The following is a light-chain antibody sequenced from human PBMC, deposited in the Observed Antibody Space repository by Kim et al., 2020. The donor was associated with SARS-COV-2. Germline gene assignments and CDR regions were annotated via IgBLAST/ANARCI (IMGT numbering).Light chain of an antibody. CDR3: SSYAGSNKRV. CDR2: EVS. CDR1: SSDVGGYNY. V-gene: IGLV2-8*01. J-gene: IGLJ3*02. Sequence: GQSVTISCPGTSSDVGGYNYVSWYQQHPGKAPKLMIYEVSKRPSGVPDRFSGSKSGNTASLTVSGLQAEDEADYYCSSYAGSNKRVFGGGTKLTVL.